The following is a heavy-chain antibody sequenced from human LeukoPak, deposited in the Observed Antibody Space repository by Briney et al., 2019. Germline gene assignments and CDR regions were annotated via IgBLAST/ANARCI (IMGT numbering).Heavy chain of an antibody. J-gene: IGHJ4*02. CDR2: INTDGSFT. D-gene: IGHD1-26*01. Sequence: PGGSLRLSSAASGFTFSDYWIHWVRQAPGKGLVWVSRINTDGSFTRYADSVQGRFTISRDTAKNTLFLQMNSLRAEDTAVYYCAREAKVGGALQYWGQGILVTVSS. V-gene: IGHV3-74*01. CDR3: AREAKVGGALQY. CDR1: GFTFSDYW.